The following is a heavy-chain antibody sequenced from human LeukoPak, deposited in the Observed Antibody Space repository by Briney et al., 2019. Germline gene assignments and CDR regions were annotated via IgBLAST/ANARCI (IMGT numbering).Heavy chain of an antibody. Sequence: SQTLSLTCAISGDSVSSNSAAWNWIRQSPSRGLEWLGRTYYRSKWYNDYAVSVKSRITINPDTSKNQFSLQLNSVTPEDTAVYYCARDVYCGGDCPPNAFDIWGQGTMVTVSS. CDR3: ARDVYCGGDCPPNAFDI. CDR2: TYYRSKWYN. V-gene: IGHV6-1*01. D-gene: IGHD2-21*02. CDR1: GDSVSSNSAA. J-gene: IGHJ3*02.